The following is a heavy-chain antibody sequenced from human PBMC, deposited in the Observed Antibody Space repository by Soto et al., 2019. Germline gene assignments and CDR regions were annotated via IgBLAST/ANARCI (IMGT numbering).Heavy chain of an antibody. CDR3: AKLSGRAAANYYLDS. CDR1: GFTFSSYA. CDR2: LSGSGGST. Sequence: PGGSLRLSCAVSGFTFSSYAMSWVRQAPGKGLEWVSGLSGSGGSTYYADSVKGRFTISRDNSKNTLYLQMNSLRAEDTAVYYCAKLSGRAAANYYLDSWGQGTLVTVSS. J-gene: IGHJ4*02. V-gene: IGHV3-23*01. D-gene: IGHD2-2*01.